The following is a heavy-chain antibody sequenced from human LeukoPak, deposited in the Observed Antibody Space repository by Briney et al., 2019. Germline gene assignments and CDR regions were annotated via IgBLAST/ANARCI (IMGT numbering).Heavy chain of an antibody. CDR3: ARGLVATVFDY. CDR1: GFTFSSYS. CDR2: ISSSSSYI. D-gene: IGHD5-12*01. J-gene: IGHJ4*02. Sequence: ETGGSLRLSCAASGFTFSSYSMNWVRQAPGKGLEWVSSISSSSSYIYYADSVKGRFTISRDNAKNSLYLRMNSLRAEDTAVYYCARGLVATVFDYWGQGTLVTVSS. V-gene: IGHV3-21*01.